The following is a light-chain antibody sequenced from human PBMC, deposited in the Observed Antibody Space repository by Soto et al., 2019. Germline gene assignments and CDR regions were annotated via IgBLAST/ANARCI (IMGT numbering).Light chain of an antibody. CDR1: QSISSY. Sequence: DIQMTQSPSSLSASVGDRVTITCRASQSISSYLNWYQQKPGKAHKLLIYAASSLQSGVPSRFSGSGSGTDFTLNISSLQPEDFATYYCQQRYSTPLTFGPGTKVHL. J-gene: IGKJ3*01. CDR2: AAS. V-gene: IGKV1-39*01. CDR3: QQRYSTPLT.